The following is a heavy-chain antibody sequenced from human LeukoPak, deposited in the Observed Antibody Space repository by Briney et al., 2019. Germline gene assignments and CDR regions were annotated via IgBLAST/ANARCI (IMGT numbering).Heavy chain of an antibody. D-gene: IGHD5/OR15-5a*01. CDR2: IYPGDSDT. J-gene: IGHJ4*02. CDR3: ARSQSIVSSTRYFDY. Sequence: ESLKISCKGSGYSFTSYWIGWVRQMPGKGLEWMGIIYPGDSDTRYSPSFQGQVTISADKSISTAYLQWSSLKASDTAMYYCARSQSIVSSTRYFDYWGQGTLVTVSS. V-gene: IGHV5-51*01. CDR1: GYSFTSYW.